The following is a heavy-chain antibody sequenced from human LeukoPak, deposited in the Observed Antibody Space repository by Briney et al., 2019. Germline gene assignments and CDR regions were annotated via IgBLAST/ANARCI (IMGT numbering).Heavy chain of an antibody. Sequence: PGGSLRLSCAASGFTFSSYAMSWVRQAPGKGLEWVSAISGSGGSTYYADSVKGRFTISRDNSKNTLYLQMNSLRAEDTAVYYCAKPLTTLILVGATVCFDYWGQGPLVTVSS. CDR2: ISGSGGST. D-gene: IGHD1-26*01. V-gene: IGHV3-23*01. J-gene: IGHJ4*02. CDR1: GFTFSSYA. CDR3: AKPLTTLILVGATVCFDY.